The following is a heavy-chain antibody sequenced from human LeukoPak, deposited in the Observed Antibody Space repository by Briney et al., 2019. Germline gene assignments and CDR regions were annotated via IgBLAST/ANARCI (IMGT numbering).Heavy chain of an antibody. CDR1: GFTFSSYW. D-gene: IGHD6-19*01. J-gene: IGHJ4*02. CDR3: ARALDSLYSSGWPSAGY. CDR2: IKYDGSEK. V-gene: IGHV3-7*01. Sequence: GGSLRLSCTASGFTFSSYWMNWVRQAPGKGLEWVANIKYDGSEKYHVDSVKGRFTISRDNAKNSLYLQMNSLRAEDTAVYYCARALDSLYSSGWPSAGYWGQGTLVTVSS.